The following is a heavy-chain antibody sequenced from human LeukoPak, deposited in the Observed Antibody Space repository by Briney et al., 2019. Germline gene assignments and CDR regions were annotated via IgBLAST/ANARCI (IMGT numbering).Heavy chain of an antibody. D-gene: IGHD4-17*01. CDR2: IRAYNGNT. CDR3: ARDLFWWYGDYVFDY. J-gene: IGHJ4*02. Sequence: ASVKVSCKASGYTFTSYGISWVRQAPGQGLGWMGWIRAYNGNTNYAQKLQGRVTMTTDTSTSTAYMELRSMRSDDTAVYYCARDLFWWYGDYVFDYWGQGTLVTVSS. V-gene: IGHV1-18*01. CDR1: GYTFTSYG.